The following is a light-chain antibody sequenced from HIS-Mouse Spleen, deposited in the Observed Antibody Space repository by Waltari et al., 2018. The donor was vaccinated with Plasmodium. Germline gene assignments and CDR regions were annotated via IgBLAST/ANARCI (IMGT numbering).Light chain of an antibody. CDR1: NLGDKY. J-gene: IGLJ2*01. CDR3: QAWDSSTYVV. Sequence: SYELTQPPSVSVSPGQTASIPCSGDNLGDKYACWYKQKPGQSPVLVIYQDSKRPSGIPERFSGSNSGNTATLTISGTQAMDEADYYCQAWDSSTYVVFGGGTKLTVL. CDR2: QDS. V-gene: IGLV3-1*01.